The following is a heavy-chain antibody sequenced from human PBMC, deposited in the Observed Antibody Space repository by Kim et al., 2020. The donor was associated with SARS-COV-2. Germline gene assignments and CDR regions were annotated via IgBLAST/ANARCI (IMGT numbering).Heavy chain of an antibody. CDR2: RRG. V-gene: IGHV3-74*01. CDR3: ARDRGKQDDY. D-gene: IGHD3-10*01. J-gene: IGHJ4*02. Sequence: RRGDYAEYVRGRFTISRDNAKNTLYLQMDRRGVEDTAVYYCARDRGKQDDYWGRGTQVTVSS.